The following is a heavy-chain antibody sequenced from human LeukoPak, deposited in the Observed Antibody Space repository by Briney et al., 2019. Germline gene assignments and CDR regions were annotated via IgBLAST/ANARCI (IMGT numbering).Heavy chain of an antibody. Sequence: GESLKISCKGSGYSFTSYWIGWVRQMPGKGLEWMGIIYPGDSDTRYSPSFQGQVTISADKSISTAYLQWSSLKALDTAMYYCARRCSGGSCYQSHGMDVWGQGTTVTVSS. CDR3: ARRCSGGSCYQSHGMDV. CDR1: GYSFTSYW. J-gene: IGHJ6*02. CDR2: IYPGDSDT. V-gene: IGHV5-51*01. D-gene: IGHD2-15*01.